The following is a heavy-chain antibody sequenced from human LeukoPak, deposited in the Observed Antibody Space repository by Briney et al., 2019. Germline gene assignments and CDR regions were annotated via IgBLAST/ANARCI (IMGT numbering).Heavy chain of an antibody. CDR3: ARPYYMYGMDV. V-gene: IGHV4-4*02. Sequence: PSGTLSLTCAVSGGSISSGNWWSWVRQPPGKGLEWIGEIFQTGSTNYNPSLKSRVTISVDTSKNQFSRKLSSVTAADTALYYCARPYYMYGMDVWGQGTTVTVSS. CDR1: GGSISSGNW. J-gene: IGHJ6*02. CDR2: IFQTGST.